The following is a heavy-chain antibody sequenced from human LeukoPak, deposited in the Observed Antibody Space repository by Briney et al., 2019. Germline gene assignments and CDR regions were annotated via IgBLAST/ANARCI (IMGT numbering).Heavy chain of an antibody. CDR1: GFTFSSYA. V-gene: IGHV3-23*01. CDR2: IIGSDSSI. D-gene: IGHD1-26*01. Sequence: PGGSLRLSCAASGFTFSSYAMDWVRQAPGKGLEWVSIIIGSDSSIYYADSVKGRFTISRDNSKNTLYLQMNSLRAEDTAVYYCAKRPMAGSGSSPNRHFDYWGQGTLVTVSS. CDR3: AKRPMAGSGSSPNRHFDY. J-gene: IGHJ4*02.